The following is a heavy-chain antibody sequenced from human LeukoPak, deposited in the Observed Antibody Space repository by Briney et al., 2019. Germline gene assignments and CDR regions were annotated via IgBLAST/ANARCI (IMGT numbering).Heavy chain of an antibody. CDR2: IYHSGST. Sequence: PSETLSLTCTVSGGSISSGGYYWSWIRQPPGKGLEWIGYIYHSGSTYYNPPLKSRVTISVDRSKNQFSLKLSSVTAADTAVYYCARDYYDSSGYYDYWGQGTLVTVSS. V-gene: IGHV4-30-2*01. J-gene: IGHJ4*02. CDR3: ARDYYDSSGYYDY. CDR1: GGSISSGGYY. D-gene: IGHD3-22*01.